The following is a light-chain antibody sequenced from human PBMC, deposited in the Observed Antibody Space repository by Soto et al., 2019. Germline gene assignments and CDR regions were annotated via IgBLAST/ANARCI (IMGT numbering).Light chain of an antibody. CDR1: SSDVGSYNL. Sequence: SSLAQPACVSLSPGQSITISCTGTSSDVGSYNLVSWYQQHPGKAPKLMIYEVSKRPSGVSNRFSGSKSGNTASLTISGLQAEDEADYYCCSYAGSSTYVFGTGTKVTVL. CDR3: CSYAGSSTYV. V-gene: IGLV2-23*02. J-gene: IGLJ1*01. CDR2: EVS.